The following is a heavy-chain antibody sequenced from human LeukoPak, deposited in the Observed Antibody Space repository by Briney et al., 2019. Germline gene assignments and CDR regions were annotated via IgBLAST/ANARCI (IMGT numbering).Heavy chain of an antibody. V-gene: IGHV4-34*01. CDR3: ARQVRGSSWWADY. J-gene: IGHJ4*02. Sequence: SETLSLTCAVYGGSFSGYYWSWIGQPPGKGLEWIGEINHRGSTNYNPSLKSRVTISVDTSKNQFSLKLSSVTAADTAVYYCARQVRGSSWWADYWGQGTLVTVSS. D-gene: IGHD6-13*01. CDR1: GGSFSGYY. CDR2: INHRGST.